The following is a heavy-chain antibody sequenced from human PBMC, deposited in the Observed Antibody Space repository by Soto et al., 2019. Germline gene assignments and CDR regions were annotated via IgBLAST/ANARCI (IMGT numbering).Heavy chain of an antibody. J-gene: IGHJ4*02. D-gene: IGHD6-19*01. Sequence: QVQLVESGGGVVQPGRSLRLSCAASGFTFSSYGMHWVRQAPGKGLEWVAVISYDGSNKYYADSVKGRFTISRDNSKNTLYLQMNSLSAEGTAVYYCAKDFSSGWTAFDYWGQGTLVTVSS. CDR2: ISYDGSNK. V-gene: IGHV3-30*18. CDR1: GFTFSSYG. CDR3: AKDFSSGWTAFDY.